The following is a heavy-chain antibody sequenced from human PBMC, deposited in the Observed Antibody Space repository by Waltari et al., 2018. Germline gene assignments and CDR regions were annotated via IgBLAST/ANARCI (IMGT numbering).Heavy chain of an antibody. V-gene: IGHV3-21*01. CDR2: ISSSSSYI. J-gene: IGHJ4*02. D-gene: IGHD2-15*01. Sequence: VQLVESGGGLVKPGGSLRLSCAASGFTFSSYSMNWVRQAPGKGLEWVSSISSSSSYIYYADSVKGRFTISRDNAKNSLYLQMNSLRAEDTAVYYCARDYCSGGSCPRVLGYWGQGTLVTVSS. CDR3: ARDYCSGGSCPRVLGY. CDR1: GFTFSSYS.